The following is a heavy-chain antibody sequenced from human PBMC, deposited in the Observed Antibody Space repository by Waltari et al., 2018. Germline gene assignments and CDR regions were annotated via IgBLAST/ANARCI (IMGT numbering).Heavy chain of an antibody. CDR1: GFTFSSYA. D-gene: IGHD3-10*01. CDR2: ISGSGGST. Sequence: EVQLLESGGGLVQPGGSLRLSCAASGFTFSSYAMGWVRQAPGKGLEWVSAISGSGGSTYYADSVKGRFTISRDNSKNTLYLQMNSLRAEDTAVYYCAKDPYYYGSGSYFDYWGQGTLVTVSS. J-gene: IGHJ4*02. V-gene: IGHV3-23*01. CDR3: AKDPYYYGSGSYFDY.